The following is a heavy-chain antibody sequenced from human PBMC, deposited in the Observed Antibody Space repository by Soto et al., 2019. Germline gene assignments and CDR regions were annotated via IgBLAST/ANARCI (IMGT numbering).Heavy chain of an antibody. Sequence: PGGSLRLSCAASGCTFSDDYMSWIRQAPGKGLEWVSYISSSGSTIYYADSVKARFTIHTDNAKNLLYLQMNSLRAEDTAVYYYLRDDYGKRDVDSWGQGTLVTVSS. CDR1: GCTFSDDY. CDR2: ISSSGSTI. V-gene: IGHV3-11*01. J-gene: IGHJ5*01. CDR3: LRDDYGKRDVDS. D-gene: IGHD4-17*01.